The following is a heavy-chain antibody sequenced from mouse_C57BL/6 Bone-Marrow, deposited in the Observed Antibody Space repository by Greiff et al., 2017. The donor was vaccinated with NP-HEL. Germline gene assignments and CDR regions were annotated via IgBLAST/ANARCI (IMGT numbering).Heavy chain of an antibody. J-gene: IGHJ1*03. Sequence: VQLQQSGAELARPGASVKLSCKASGYTFTSYGISWVKQRTGQGLEWIGEIYPRSGNTYYNEKFKGKATLTADKSSSTAYMELRSLTSEDSAVYVCASPLLWHYAGYFDVWGTGTTVTVSS. CDR2: IYPRSGNT. V-gene: IGHV1-81*01. D-gene: IGHD2-10*01. CDR1: GYTFTSYG. CDR3: ASPLLWHYAGYFDV.